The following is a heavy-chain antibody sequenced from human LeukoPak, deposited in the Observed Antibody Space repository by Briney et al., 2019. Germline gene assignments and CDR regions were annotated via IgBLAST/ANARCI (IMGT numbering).Heavy chain of an antibody. D-gene: IGHD4-17*01. CDR2: INHSGSA. J-gene: IGHJ4*02. CDR1: GGSFSGYY. CDR3: ARGQGTVTTH. Sequence: SETLSLTCAVYGGSFSGYYWSWIRQPPGKGLEWIGEINHSGSANYNPSLMSRVPISLDTSKNHFSLNLSSVTAADTAVYYCARGQGTVTTHWGQGTLVTVSS. V-gene: IGHV4-34*01.